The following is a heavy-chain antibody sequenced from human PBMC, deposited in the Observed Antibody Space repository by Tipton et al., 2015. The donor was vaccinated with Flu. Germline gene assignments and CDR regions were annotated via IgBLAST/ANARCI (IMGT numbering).Heavy chain of an antibody. V-gene: IGHV4-38-2*02. CDR1: GYSISSGYY. J-gene: IGHJ5*02. CDR2: INHSGST. Sequence: TLSLTCTVSGYSISSGYYWGWIRQPPGKGLEWIGEINHSGSTNYNPSLKSRVTISVDTSKNQFSLKLSSVTAADTAVYYCALGVWFDPWGQGTLVTVSS. CDR3: ALGVWFDP.